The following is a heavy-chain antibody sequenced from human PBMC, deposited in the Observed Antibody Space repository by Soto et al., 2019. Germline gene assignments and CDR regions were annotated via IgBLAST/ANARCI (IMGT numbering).Heavy chain of an antibody. CDR2: IYYSGST. V-gene: IGHV4-59*01. CDR3: AIGSYLFDY. Sequence: SETLSLTCTVSGGSISSYYWSWIRQPPGKGLEWIGYIYYSGSTNYNPSLKSRVTISVDTSKNQFSLKLSSVTAADTDVYYCAIGSYLFDYWGQGTLVTVSS. J-gene: IGHJ4*02. CDR1: GGSISSYY. D-gene: IGHD1-26*01.